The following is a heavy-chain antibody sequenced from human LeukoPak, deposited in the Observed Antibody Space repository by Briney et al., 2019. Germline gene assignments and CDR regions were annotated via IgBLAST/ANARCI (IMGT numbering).Heavy chain of an antibody. CDR3: ARDYDFWSGYLPLDY. CDR1: GFTFSSYS. CDR2: ISSSSSTI. Sequence: GGSLRLSCAASGFTFSSYSMNWVRQAPGKGLEWVSYISSSSSTIYYADSVKGRFTISRDNAKNSLYLQMISLRAEDTAVYYCARDYDFWSGYLPLDYWGQGTLVTVSS. V-gene: IGHV3-48*01. J-gene: IGHJ4*02. D-gene: IGHD3-3*01.